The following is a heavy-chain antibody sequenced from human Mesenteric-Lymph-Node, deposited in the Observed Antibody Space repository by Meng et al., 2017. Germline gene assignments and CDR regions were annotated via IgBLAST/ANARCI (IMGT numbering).Heavy chain of an antibody. Sequence: ASVKVSCKASGGTFSSYTISWVRQAPGKGLEWMGGFDPEDGETIYAQKFQGRVTMTEDTSTDTAYMELSSLRSEDTAVYYCATESSWYQLLLRRGAFDIWGQGTMVTVSS. CDR3: ATESSWYQLLLRRGAFDI. V-gene: IGHV1-24*01. J-gene: IGHJ3*02. CDR2: FDPEDGET. CDR1: GGTFSSYT. D-gene: IGHD2-2*01.